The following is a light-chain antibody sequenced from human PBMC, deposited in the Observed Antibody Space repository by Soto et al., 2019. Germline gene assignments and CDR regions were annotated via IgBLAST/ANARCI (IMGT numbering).Light chain of an antibody. CDR1: SNDVGGYKY. Sequence: QSVLTQPASVSGAPGQSITISCTGTSNDVGGYKYVSWYQQRPGTAPKLIMFEVNNRPSGVSDRFSGSRSANTASLTISGLQAQDEAHYYCSSYSSNNILSYVFGTGTKVTGL. CDR3: SSYSSNNILSYV. CDR2: EVN. V-gene: IGLV2-14*03. J-gene: IGLJ1*01.